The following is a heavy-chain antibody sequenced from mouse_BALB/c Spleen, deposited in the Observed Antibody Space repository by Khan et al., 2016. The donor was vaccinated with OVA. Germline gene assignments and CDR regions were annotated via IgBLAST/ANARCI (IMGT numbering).Heavy chain of an antibody. CDR3: ARGLFDV. CDR1: GYTFTDYY. V-gene: IGHV1-26*01. Sequence: VRLQQSGPELVKPGASVKMSCKASGYTFTDYYMKWLKQSHGKSLEWIGDINPNNGDTFYYQKFKDKATLTVDTSSSPAYLQLNSLTSEDSAIYYCARGLFDVWGAGTTVTVSS. J-gene: IGHJ1*01. CDR2: INPNNGDT.